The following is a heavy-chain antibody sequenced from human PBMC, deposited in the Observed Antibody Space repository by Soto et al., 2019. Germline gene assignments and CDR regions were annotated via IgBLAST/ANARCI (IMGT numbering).Heavy chain of an antibody. CDR1: GFTFSAYA. Sequence: EVQLLESGGGLVQPGGSLRLSCAASGFTFSAYAMGWVRQAPGKGLEGVSTIHGGGGATHYADSVKGRFTISRDDSKNTLYAQMNSLRAEDTVVYYCAKFEGHPLEYWYLDFWGRGTLFTVSS. V-gene: IGHV3-23*01. CDR2: IHGGGGAT. D-gene: IGHD1-1*01. CDR3: AKFEGHPLEYWYLDF. J-gene: IGHJ2*01.